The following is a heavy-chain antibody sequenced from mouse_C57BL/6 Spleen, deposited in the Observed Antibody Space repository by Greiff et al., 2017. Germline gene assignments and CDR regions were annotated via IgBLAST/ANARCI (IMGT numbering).Heavy chain of an antibody. J-gene: IGHJ3*01. CDR2: INPNNGGT. D-gene: IGHD2-1*01. V-gene: IGHV1-26*01. CDR1: GYTFTDYY. Sequence: EVQLQQSGPELVKPGASVKISCKASGYTFTDYYMNWVKQSHGKSLEWIGDINPNNGGTSYNQKFKGKATLTVDKSSSTAYMELRSLTSEDSAVYYCARKGNYQAWFAYWGQGTLVTVSA. CDR3: ARKGNYQAWFAY.